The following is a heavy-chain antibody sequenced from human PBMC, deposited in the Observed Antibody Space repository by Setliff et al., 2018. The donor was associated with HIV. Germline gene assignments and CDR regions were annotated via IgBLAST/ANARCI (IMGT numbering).Heavy chain of an antibody. CDR3: ARQTWEYYDTLTGYYRSPKNFDS. CDR2: ISYTGST. J-gene: IGHJ4*02. D-gene: IGHD3-9*01. Sequence: SETLSLTCAVYGGSFNGYYWGWIRQPPGKGLEWIGTISYTGSTYYDPSLKSRFTISLDTSKNQFFLKLSSVTAPDTAIYYCARQTWEYYDTLTGYYRSPKNFDSWGQGTLVTVSS. V-gene: IGHV4-39*01. CDR1: GGSFNGYY.